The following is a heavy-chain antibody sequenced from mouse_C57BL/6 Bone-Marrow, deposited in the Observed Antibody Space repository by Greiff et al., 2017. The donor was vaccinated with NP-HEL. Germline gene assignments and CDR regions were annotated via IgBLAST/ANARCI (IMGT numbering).Heavy chain of an antibody. CDR3: ARDNYDVEYAMDY. CDR1: GFTFSSYA. Sequence: EVKVVESGGGLVKPGGSLKLSCAASGFTFSSYAMSWVRQTPEKRLEWVATISDGGSYTYYPDNVKGRFTISRDNAKNNLYLQMSHLKSEDTAMYYCARDNYDVEYAMDYWGQGTSVTVSS. J-gene: IGHJ4*01. D-gene: IGHD2-3*01. V-gene: IGHV5-4*01. CDR2: ISDGGSYT.